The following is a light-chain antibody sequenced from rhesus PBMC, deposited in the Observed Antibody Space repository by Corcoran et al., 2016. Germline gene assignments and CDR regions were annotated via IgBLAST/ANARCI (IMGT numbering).Light chain of an antibody. CDR3: RQHNSYPLT. J-gene: IGKJ4*01. V-gene: IGKV1S14*01. Sequence: DIQMTQSPSSLSASVGDTVTITCRASQGISNYLAWYQQKPGKAPKPLIYYASNLESGVPSRFSGSGSWTGFPLTISSLQPADFATYYCRQHNSYPLTFGGGTKVAIK. CDR1: QGISNY. CDR2: YAS.